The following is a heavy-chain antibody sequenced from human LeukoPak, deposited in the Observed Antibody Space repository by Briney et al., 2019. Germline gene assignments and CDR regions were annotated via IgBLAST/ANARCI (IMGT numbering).Heavy chain of an antibody. D-gene: IGHD6-13*01. V-gene: IGHV3-33*06. CDR3: AKGAPFLYSSSPKGLDY. J-gene: IGHJ4*02. CDR1: GFTFSSYG. Sequence: QPGGSLRLSCAASGFTFSSYGMHWVRQAPGKGLGWVAVIWYDGSNKYYADSVKGRITISRDNSKNTLYLQKHRLRAEDTAVYYCAKGAPFLYSSSPKGLDYWGQGTLVTVSS. CDR2: IWYDGSNK.